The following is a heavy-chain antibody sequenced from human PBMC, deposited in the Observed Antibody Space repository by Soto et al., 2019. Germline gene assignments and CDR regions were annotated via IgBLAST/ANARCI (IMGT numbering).Heavy chain of an antibody. CDR2: ISSSSSTI. J-gene: IGHJ6*03. CDR1: GFTFSSYS. Sequence: EVQLVESGGGLVQPGGSLRLSCAASGFTFSSYSMNWVRQAPGKGLEWVSYISSSSSTIYYADSVKGRFTISRDNAKNSLYLQMNSLRAEDTAVYYCARADYYYMDVWGKGTTVTVSS. CDR3: ARADYYYMDV. V-gene: IGHV3-48*01.